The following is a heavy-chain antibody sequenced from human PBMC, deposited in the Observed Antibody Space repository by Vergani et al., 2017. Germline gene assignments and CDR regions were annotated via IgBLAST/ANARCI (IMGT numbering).Heavy chain of an antibody. CDR2: ISGIGGST. V-gene: IGHV3-23*01. Sequence: EVQLLESGGGLVQPGGSLRLSCAASGFTFSSYAMSWVRQAPGKGLEWVSAISGIGGSTYYADSVNGRFTISRDNSKNTLYLQMNSLRAEDTAVYYCAKDAPYYDSSGYPRSVGYYFDYWGQGTLVTVSS. CDR1: GFTFSSYA. D-gene: IGHD3-22*01. CDR3: AKDAPYYDSSGYPRSVGYYFDY. J-gene: IGHJ4*02.